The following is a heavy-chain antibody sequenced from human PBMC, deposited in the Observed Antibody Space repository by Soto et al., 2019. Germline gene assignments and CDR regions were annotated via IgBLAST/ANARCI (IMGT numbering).Heavy chain of an antibody. Sequence: QVQLQESGPGLVKASETLSLTCAVSGYSISSGYYWGWLRQPPGKGLEWIGSIYPGGSTYYNPSLNSRVTLSIDMPTNPVSLILNSVTAADTAVYYCARVGPWVPYYYDSSPYTFENWFDPWGQGTLVTVSS. CDR2: IYPGGST. CDR3: ARVGPWVPYYYDSSPYTFENWFDP. D-gene: IGHD3-22*01. V-gene: IGHV4-38-2*01. CDR1: GYSISSGYY. J-gene: IGHJ5*02.